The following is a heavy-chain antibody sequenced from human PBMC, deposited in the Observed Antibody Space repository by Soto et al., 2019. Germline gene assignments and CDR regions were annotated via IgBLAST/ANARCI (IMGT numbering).Heavy chain of an antibody. V-gene: IGHV3-23*01. CDR3: SKDKGYCSSTSCYADYYFDY. J-gene: IGHJ4*02. Sequence: GGSLRLSCAASGYTFSSYAMSWVRQAPGKGLEWVSAISGSGGSTYYAESVKGRFTISRDNSKNTLYLQMNSLRAEDTAVYYCSKDKGYCSSTSCYADYYFDYWGQGTLVTVSS. D-gene: IGHD2-2*01. CDR1: GYTFSSYA. CDR2: ISGSGGST.